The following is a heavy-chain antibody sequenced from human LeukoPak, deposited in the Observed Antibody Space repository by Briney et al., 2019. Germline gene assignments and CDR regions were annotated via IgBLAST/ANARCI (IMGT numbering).Heavy chain of an antibody. Sequence: ASVKVSCTASGYTFTGYYMHWVRQAPGQGLEWMGWINPNSGGTNYAQKFQGRVTMTRDTSISTAYMELSRLRSDDTAVYYCARDRHAIFGVVIHPIDYWGQGTLVTVSS. CDR3: ARDRHAIFGVVIHPIDY. CDR2: INPNSGGT. V-gene: IGHV1-2*02. D-gene: IGHD3-3*01. CDR1: GYTFTGYY. J-gene: IGHJ4*02.